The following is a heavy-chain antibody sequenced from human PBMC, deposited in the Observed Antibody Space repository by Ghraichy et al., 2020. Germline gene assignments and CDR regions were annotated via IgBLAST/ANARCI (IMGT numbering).Heavy chain of an antibody. Sequence: GGSLRLSCAASGFTFSNAWMSWVRQAPGKGLEWVGRIKSKTDGGTTDYAAPVKGRFTISRDDSKNTLYLQMNSLKTEDTAVYYCTTDYHRYYDFWSGPYYYYGMDVWGQGTTVTVSS. CDR2: IKSKTDGGTT. CDR1: GFTFSNAW. V-gene: IGHV3-15*01. D-gene: IGHD3-3*01. J-gene: IGHJ6*02. CDR3: TTDYHRYYDFWSGPYYYYGMDV.